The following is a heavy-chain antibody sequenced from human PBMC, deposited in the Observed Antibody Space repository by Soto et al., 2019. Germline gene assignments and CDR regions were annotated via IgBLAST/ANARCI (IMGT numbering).Heavy chain of an antibody. CDR1: GFTFSSYG. J-gene: IGHJ4*02. V-gene: IGHV3-33*01. CDR3: ARENTSYYDYIWGSYRYFDY. CDR2: IWYDGSNK. D-gene: IGHD3-16*02. Sequence: PGGSLRLSCAASGFTFSSYGMHWVRQAPGKGLEWVAVIWYDGSNKYYADSVKGRFTISRDNSKNTLYLQMNSLRAEDTAVYYCARENTSYYDYIWGSYRYFDYWGQGTLVTVSS.